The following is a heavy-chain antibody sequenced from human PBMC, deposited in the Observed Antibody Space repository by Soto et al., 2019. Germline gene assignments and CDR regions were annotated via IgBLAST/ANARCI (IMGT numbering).Heavy chain of an antibody. CDR1: GFNFGSHG. CDR2: ISYDGSLR. D-gene: IGHD3-10*01. CDR3: AKDFKVSGGYYGSLNYYYGMDV. J-gene: IGHJ6*02. Sequence: QVELVESGGGVVQPGRSLRLSCAASGFNFGSHGMHWVRQAPGKGLEWVALISYDGSLRYYSDSVKGRFSISRDNSKSTLLLQMSSLRPEDAAVYYCAKDFKVSGGYYGSLNYYYGMDVWGQGTAVTVSS. V-gene: IGHV3-30*18.